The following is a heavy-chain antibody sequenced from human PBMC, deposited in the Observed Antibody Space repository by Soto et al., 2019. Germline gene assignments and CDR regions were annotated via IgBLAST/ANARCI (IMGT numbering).Heavy chain of an antibody. CDR3: ARAWAENFDWHNYYYMDV. V-gene: IGHV3-66*01. Sequence: GGSLRLSCAASGFTVSSNYMSWVRQAPGKGLEWVSVIYSGGSTYYADSVKGSFTIPRDNSKNTLYHQMNSLRAEDTAVYYCARAWAENFDWHNYYYMDVWGKGTTVTVSS. D-gene: IGHD3-9*01. J-gene: IGHJ6*03. CDR2: IYSGGST. CDR1: GFTVSSNY.